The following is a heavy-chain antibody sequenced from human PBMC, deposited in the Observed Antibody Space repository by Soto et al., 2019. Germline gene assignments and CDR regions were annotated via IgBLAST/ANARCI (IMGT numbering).Heavy chain of an antibody. CDR3: ARVIGGWYYFDY. D-gene: IGHD6-19*01. CDR2: INHGNDRS. CDR1: GYTFTSYA. J-gene: IGHJ4*02. Sequence: ASVKVSCRGSGYTFTSYAIHWVRQAPGQCLEWMGWINHGNDRSRSSQYFQDRVTITRDTSASTVYMELHSLTSEDTAVYFCARVIGGWYYFDYWGQGTLVTVSS. V-gene: IGHV1-3*01.